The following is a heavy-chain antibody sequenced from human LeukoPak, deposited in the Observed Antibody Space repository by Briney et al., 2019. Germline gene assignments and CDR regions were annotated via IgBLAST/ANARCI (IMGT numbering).Heavy chain of an antibody. J-gene: IGHJ5*02. CDR1: GGSISSSSYY. V-gene: IGHV4-39*01. Sequence: PSETLSLTCTVSGGSISSSSYYWGWIRQPPGKGLEWIGSIYYSGSTYYNPSLKSRVTISVDSSKNQFSLKLSSVIAADTAVYYCARHSTGTTPDGWFDPWGQGTLVTVSS. D-gene: IGHD1-7*01. CDR3: ARHSTGTTPDGWFDP. CDR2: IYYSGST.